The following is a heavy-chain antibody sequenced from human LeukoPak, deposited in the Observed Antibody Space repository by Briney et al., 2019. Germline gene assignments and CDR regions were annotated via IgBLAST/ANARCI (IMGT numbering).Heavy chain of an antibody. J-gene: IGHJ4*02. D-gene: IGHD4-17*01. CDR3: ARAHYGIDY. CDR2: INSRSNQI. Sequence: GGSLRLSCAASGFNFSIYSMYWIRQAPGKGLEWVSSINSRSNQIYYADSVKGRFTISGDNAENSLYLQMNSLRADDSAMYYCARAHYGIDYWGQGTLVTVSS. V-gene: IGHV3-21*01. CDR1: GFNFSIYS.